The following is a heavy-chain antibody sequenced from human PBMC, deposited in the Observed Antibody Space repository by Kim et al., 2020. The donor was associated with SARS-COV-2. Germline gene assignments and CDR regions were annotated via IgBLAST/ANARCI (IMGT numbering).Heavy chain of an antibody. CDR1: GFTFSSYS. D-gene: IGHD3-9*01. CDR2: ISSSSSYI. J-gene: IGHJ6*02. V-gene: IGHV3-21*01. Sequence: GGSLRLSCAASGFTFSSYSMNWVRQAPGKGLEWVSSISSSSSYIYYADSVKGRFTISRDNAKNSLYLQMNSLRAEDTAVYYCARDLLRYFDWLFYGMDVWGQGTTVTVSS. CDR3: ARDLLRYFDWLFYGMDV.